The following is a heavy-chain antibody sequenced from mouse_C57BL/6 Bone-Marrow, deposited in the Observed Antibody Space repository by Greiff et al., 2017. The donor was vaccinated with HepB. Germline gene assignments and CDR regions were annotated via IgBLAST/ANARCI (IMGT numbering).Heavy chain of an antibody. CDR2: ISSGSSTI. D-gene: IGHD1-1*01. J-gene: IGHJ2*01. Sequence: EVQLVESGGGLVKPGGSLKLSCAASGFTFSDYGMHWVRQAPEKGLEWVAYISSGSSTIYYADTVKGRFTISRDNAKNTLFLQMTSLRSEDTAMYYCAKHYYGNYWGQGTTLTVSS. CDR1: GFTFSDYG. CDR3: AKHYYGNY. V-gene: IGHV5-17*01.